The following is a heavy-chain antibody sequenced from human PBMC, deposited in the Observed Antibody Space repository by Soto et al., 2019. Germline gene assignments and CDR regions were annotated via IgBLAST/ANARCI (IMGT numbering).Heavy chain of an antibody. V-gene: IGHV3-7*01. Sequence: PGGSLRLSCAASGFTFSSYWMSWVRQAPGKGLEWVANIKQDGSEKYYVDSVKGRFTISRDNAKNSLYLQMNSLRAEDTAVYYCARNYDYIWGSYRYYMGVWGKGTTVTVSS. D-gene: IGHD3-16*02. CDR3: ARNYDYIWGSYRYYMGV. CDR1: GFTFSSYW. CDR2: IKQDGSEK. J-gene: IGHJ6*03.